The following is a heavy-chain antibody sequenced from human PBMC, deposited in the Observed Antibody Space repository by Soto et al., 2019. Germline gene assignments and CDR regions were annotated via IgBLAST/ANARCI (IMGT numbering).Heavy chain of an antibody. V-gene: IGHV3-30-3*01. D-gene: IGHD6-6*01. CDR2: ISYDGSNK. Sequence: QVQLVESGGGVVQPGRSLRLSCAASGFTFSRYAMHWVRQAPGKGLEWVAVISYDGSNKYYADSVKGRFTISRDNSKNTLYLQMNSLRAEDTAVYYCARDAYSSSSGWFDPWGQGTLVTVSS. J-gene: IGHJ5*02. CDR1: GFTFSRYA. CDR3: ARDAYSSSSGWFDP.